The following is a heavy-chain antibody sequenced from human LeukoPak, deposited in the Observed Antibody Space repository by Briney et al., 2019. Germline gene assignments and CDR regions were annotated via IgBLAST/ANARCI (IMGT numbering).Heavy chain of an antibody. V-gene: IGHV3-53*01. CDR2: IYSGGST. J-gene: IGHJ4*02. CDR1: GFTVSSNY. CDR3: ARLNSISWSFDF. D-gene: IGHD6-13*01. Sequence: GGSLRLSCAASGFTVSSNYMSWVHQAPGKGLEWVSVIYSGGSTYYADSVKGRFIISRDNSKNTLYVQMNSLRADDTAVYYCARLNSISWSFDFWGQGTLVTVSS.